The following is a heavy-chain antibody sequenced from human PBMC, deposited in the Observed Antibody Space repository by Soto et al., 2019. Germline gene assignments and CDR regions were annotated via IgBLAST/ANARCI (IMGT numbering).Heavy chain of an antibody. CDR1: GGSCSVYY. CDR2: INHSGST. J-gene: IGHJ4*02. CDR3: ARVLSQQLVRGGYFDY. V-gene: IGHV4-34*01. D-gene: IGHD6-13*01. Sequence: SETLSLTCAVYGGSCSVYYWSWILQPPGKGLEWIGEINHSGSTNYNPSLKSRVTISVDTSKNQFSLKLSSVTAADTAVYYCARVLSQQLVRGGYFDYWGQGTLVTVSS.